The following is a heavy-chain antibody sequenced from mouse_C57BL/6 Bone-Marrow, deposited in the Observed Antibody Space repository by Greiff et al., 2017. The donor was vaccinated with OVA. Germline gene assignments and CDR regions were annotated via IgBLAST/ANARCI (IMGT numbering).Heavy chain of an antibody. CDR2: INPGSGGT. V-gene: IGHV1-54*01. CDR1: GYAFTNYL. Sequence: QVQLQQSGAELVRPGTSVKVSCKASGYAFTNYLIDWVKQRPGQGLEWIGVINPGSGGTNYNEKFKGKATLTADKSSSTAYMQLSSLTSEDSAVYFCSRHFDYWGQGTTLTVSS. CDR3: SRHFDY. J-gene: IGHJ2*01.